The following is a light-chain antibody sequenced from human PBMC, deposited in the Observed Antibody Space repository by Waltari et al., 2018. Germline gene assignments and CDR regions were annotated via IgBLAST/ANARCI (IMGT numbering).Light chain of an antibody. V-gene: IGLV1-44*01. CDR1: SSNIGTNT. Sequence: QSVLTQPPSASGTPGQGVTISCSGSSSNIGTNTVSWYQQFPGPAPQLLIHTDNQRPSGVPDRFSGSKSGTSASLAISGLQSEDEAHYFCAAWDDSLNTRLFGGGTKVTVL. J-gene: IGLJ3*02. CDR3: AAWDDSLNTRL. CDR2: TDN.